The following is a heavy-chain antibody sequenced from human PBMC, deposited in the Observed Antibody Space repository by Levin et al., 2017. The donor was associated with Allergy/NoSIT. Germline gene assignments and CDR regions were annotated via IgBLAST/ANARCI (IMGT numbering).Heavy chain of an antibody. Sequence: GGSLRLSCAASGFTFSDYYMSWIRQAPGKGLEWVSYISSSGSTIYYADSVKGRFTISRDNAKNSLYLQMNSLRAEDTAVYYCARTGAACMKLASPCTTPDNWFDPWGQGTLVTVSS. J-gene: IGHJ5*02. CDR1: GFTFSDYY. CDR2: ISSSGSTI. CDR3: ARTGAACMKLASPCTTPDNWFDP. D-gene: IGHD2-8*01. V-gene: IGHV3-11*01.